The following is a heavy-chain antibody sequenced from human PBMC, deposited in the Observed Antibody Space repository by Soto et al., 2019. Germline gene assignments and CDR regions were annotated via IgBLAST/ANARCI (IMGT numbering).Heavy chain of an antibody. CDR3: VRRAQYFDGTGFHAFDI. J-gene: IGHJ3*02. CDR1: GYNFNKYA. Sequence: EVQLLESGGGLRQPGGSLRLSCVASGYNFNKYAVSWVRQAPGKGLEWVSAISSGGDNTHYADSVKGRFTITRDNSKNMSYQEMNSLTVEDTAVYYCVRRAQYFDGTGFHAFDIWGQGTRVTVSS. CDR2: ISSGGDNT. V-gene: IGHV3-23*01. D-gene: IGHD3-22*01.